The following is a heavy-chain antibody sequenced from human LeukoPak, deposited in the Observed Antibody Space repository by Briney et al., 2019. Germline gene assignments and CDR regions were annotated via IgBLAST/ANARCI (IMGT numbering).Heavy chain of an antibody. Sequence: KPSETLSLTCTISGASISSYSWSWIRQPPGKGLEWIGYILHSGTTNYNPSLKSRVTISLDTSKNQFSLKLNSVTAADTAVYYCASARFLEWLIFDYWGQGTLVTVSS. J-gene: IGHJ4*02. D-gene: IGHD3-3*01. V-gene: IGHV4-59*01. CDR2: ILHSGTT. CDR3: ASARFLEWLIFDY. CDR1: GASISSYS.